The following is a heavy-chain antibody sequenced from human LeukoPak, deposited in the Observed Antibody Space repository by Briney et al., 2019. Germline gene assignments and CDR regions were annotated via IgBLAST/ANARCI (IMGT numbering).Heavy chain of an antibody. CDR1: GGSITNNY. Sequence: SETLSLTCTVSGGSITNNYWAWIRHPPGKGLEWIGYTHDSGNSNYNPSLRSRVTISIDTSKNQFSLKLTSVTAADTAVYYCARDPYYDSSGFDIWGQGTMVTVSS. CDR2: THDSGNS. D-gene: IGHD3-22*01. CDR3: ARDPYYDSSGFDI. V-gene: IGHV4-59*13. J-gene: IGHJ3*02.